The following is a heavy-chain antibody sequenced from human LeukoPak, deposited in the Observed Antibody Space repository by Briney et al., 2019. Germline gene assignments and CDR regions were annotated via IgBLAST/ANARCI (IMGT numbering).Heavy chain of an antibody. CDR1: GFTFSSYS. J-gene: IGHJ6*03. CDR3: AKVALPELVNYYYYMDV. Sequence: PGGSLRLSCAPSGFTFSSYSMNWVRQAPGKGLEWVSYISNSGITIYYADSVKGRFTISRDNSKNTLYLQMNSLRAEDTAVYYCAKVALPELVNYYYYMDVWGKGTTVTVSS. D-gene: IGHD3-9*01. CDR2: ISNSGITI. V-gene: IGHV3-48*01.